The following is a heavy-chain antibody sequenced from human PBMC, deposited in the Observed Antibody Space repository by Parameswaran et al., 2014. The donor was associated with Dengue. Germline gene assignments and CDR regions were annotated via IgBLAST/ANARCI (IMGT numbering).Heavy chain of an antibody. J-gene: IGHJ6*02. Sequence: WVRQAPGQGLEWMGWINPSGGSTSYAQKFQGRVTMTRDTSTSTVYMELSSLRSEDTAVYYCARHGSGSTNYYYYGMDVWGQGTTVTVSS. D-gene: IGHD3-10*01. CDR2: INPSGGST. CDR3: ARHGSGSTNYYYYGMDV. V-gene: IGHV1-46*01.